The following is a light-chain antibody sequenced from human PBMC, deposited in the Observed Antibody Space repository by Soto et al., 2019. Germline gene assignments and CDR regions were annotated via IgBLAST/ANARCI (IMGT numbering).Light chain of an antibody. J-gene: IGLJ1*01. V-gene: IGLV1-40*01. CDR3: QSYDSSLIVSKV. CDR1: SSNLGAGYD. CDR2: ANS. Sequence: QSVLTQPPSVSGAPGQRVTISCSGSSSNLGAGYDVQWYQQFPGTAPKLLIYANSARPSGVPDRFSGFKSGTSASLAITGLQAEDEADYYCQSYDSSLIVSKVFGTGTKVTVL.